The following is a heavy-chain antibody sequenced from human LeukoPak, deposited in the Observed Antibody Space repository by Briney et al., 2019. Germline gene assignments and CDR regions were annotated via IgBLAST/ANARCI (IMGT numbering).Heavy chain of an antibody. CDR2: MYYSGST. V-gene: IGHV4-39*07. CDR3: ARSTYYDFWSGYYTVDY. Sequence: SETLSLTCTVSGGSISNSSYYWGWIRQPPGKGLEWIGSMYYSGSTYYNPSLKSRVTISVDTSKNQFSLKLSSVTAADTAVYYCARSTYYDFWSGYYTVDYWGQGTLVTVSS. D-gene: IGHD3-3*01. CDR1: GGSISNSSYY. J-gene: IGHJ4*02.